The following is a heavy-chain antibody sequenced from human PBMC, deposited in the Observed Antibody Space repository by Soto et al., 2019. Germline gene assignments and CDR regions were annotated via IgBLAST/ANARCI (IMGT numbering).Heavy chain of an antibody. CDR2: IYYSGST. J-gene: IGHJ2*01. CDR3: ARFNCYFDL. V-gene: IGHV4-59*08. CDR1: GGSISSYY. Sequence: QVQLRESGPGLVKPSETLSLTCTVSGGSISSYYWSWIRQPPGKGLEWIGYIYYSGSTNYNPSLKSRVTISVDTSKHQFCLMRSSVTAADTAVYYCARFNCYFDLWGRGTLVTVSS.